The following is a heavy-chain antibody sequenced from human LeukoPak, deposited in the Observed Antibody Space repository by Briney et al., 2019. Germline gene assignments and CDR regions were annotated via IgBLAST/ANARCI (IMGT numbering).Heavy chain of an antibody. CDR3: ASPHCSSTSFYIGF. Sequence: ASVKVSCKASGYTFTSYGISWVRQAPGQGLEWMGWISAYNGNTNYAQKLQGRVTMTTDTSTSTAYMELRSLRSDDTAVYYCASPHCSSTSFYIGFWGQGTLVTVSS. V-gene: IGHV1-18*01. CDR2: ISAYNGNT. CDR1: GYTFTSYG. D-gene: IGHD2-2*02. J-gene: IGHJ4*02.